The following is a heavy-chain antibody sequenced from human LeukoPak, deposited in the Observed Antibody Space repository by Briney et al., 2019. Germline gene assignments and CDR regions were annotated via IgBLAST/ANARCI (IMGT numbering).Heavy chain of an antibody. Sequence: GESLKISCKGSGYSFTTYWIGWVRQLPGKGLEWMGIIYPGDSDTRYSPSFQGQVTISADKSISTAYLQWSSLKASDTAMYYCARHLTVGPTNCPFDYWGQGTLVTVSS. CDR3: ARHLTVGPTNCPFDY. D-gene: IGHD1-26*01. CDR2: IYPGDSDT. V-gene: IGHV5-51*01. J-gene: IGHJ4*02. CDR1: GYSFTTYW.